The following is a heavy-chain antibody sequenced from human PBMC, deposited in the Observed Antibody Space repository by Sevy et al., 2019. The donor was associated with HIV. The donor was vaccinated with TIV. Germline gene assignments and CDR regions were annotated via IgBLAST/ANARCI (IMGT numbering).Heavy chain of an antibody. D-gene: IGHD3-22*01. CDR2: ISGSGGST. Sequence: GGSLRLSCAASGFTFSSYAMGWVRQAPGKGLEWVSAISGSGGSTYYADSVKGRFTISRDNSKNTLYLQMNSLRAEDTAVYYCAKDIAPKYYYDSSGYQDYWGQGTLVTVSS. CDR3: AKDIAPKYYYDSSGYQDY. V-gene: IGHV3-23*01. CDR1: GFTFSSYA. J-gene: IGHJ4*02.